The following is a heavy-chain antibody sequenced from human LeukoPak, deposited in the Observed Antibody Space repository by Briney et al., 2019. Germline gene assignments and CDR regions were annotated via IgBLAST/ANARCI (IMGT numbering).Heavy chain of an antibody. CDR2: INLNAVTT. J-gene: IGHJ4*02. D-gene: IGHD6-25*01. Sequence: EASVKVSCKASGYTFTNYYIHWMRQAPGQGLEWVGIINLNAVTTRYAQKFQGRITVTRDTSTSTVYMELSSLRSEDTAVHFCAREGAAEAKNFDYWGQGTLVIVSS. V-gene: IGHV1-46*01. CDR1: GYTFTNYY. CDR3: AREGAAEAKNFDY.